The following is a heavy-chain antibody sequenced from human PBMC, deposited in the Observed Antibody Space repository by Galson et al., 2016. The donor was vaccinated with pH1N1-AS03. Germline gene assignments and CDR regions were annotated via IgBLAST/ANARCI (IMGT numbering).Heavy chain of an antibody. J-gene: IGHJ5*02. V-gene: IGHV4/OR15-8*01. CDR3: ARSDGRGDNSGYMRWFDP. CDR2: VYHSGTT. D-gene: IGHD5-12*01. CDR1: GGSITSSNW. Sequence: ETLSLTCDVSGGSITSSNWWNWVRQPPGQGLEWIGEVYHSGTTNYNSSLKSRVTMSVNKSKNQFSLKLNSVTAADTAVYYCARSDGRGDNSGYMRWFDPWGQGTLVTVSS.